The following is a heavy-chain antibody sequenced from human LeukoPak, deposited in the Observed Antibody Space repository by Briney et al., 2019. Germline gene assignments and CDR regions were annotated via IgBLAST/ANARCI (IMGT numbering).Heavy chain of an antibody. J-gene: IGHJ3*02. V-gene: IGHV4-39*01. CDR3: AITYYYDSSGYRHDAFDI. Sequence: SETLSLTCTVSGGSISSSIYYWGWIRQPPGKGLEWIGSIYYSGSTYYNPSLKSRVTISVDTSKNQFSLKLSSVTAADTAVFYCAITYYYDSSGYRHDAFDIWGQGTMVTVSS. D-gene: IGHD3-22*01. CDR1: GGSISSSIYY. CDR2: IYYSGST.